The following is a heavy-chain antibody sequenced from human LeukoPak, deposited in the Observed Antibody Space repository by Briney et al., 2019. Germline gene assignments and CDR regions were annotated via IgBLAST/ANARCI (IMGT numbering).Heavy chain of an antibody. J-gene: IGHJ4*02. CDR1: GFPFTMYA. V-gene: IGHV1-3*01. CDR2: INVGSLNT. Sequence: GASVKVSCKASGFPFTMYAIQWVRQAPGQRLEWMAWINVGSLNTKYSEKFQGRVTITVDTSASTAYMELSSLRSEDTAMYYCAREHDALTGLSFDSWGQGTLVTVSS. D-gene: IGHD3-9*01. CDR3: AREHDALTGLSFDS.